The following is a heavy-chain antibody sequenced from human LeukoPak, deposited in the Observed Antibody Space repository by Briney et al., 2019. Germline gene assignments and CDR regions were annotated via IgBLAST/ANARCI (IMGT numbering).Heavy chain of an antibody. J-gene: IGHJ3*02. CDR1: GGSISSYY. V-gene: IGHV4-59*08. D-gene: IGHD3-22*01. CDR2: IYYSGST. CDR3: ARHVVGYYYDSSAFDI. Sequence: LETLSLTCTVSGGSISSYYWSWIRQPPGKGLEWIGYIYYSGSTNYNPSLKSRVTISVDTSKNQFSLKLSSVTAADTAVYYCARHVVGYYYDSSAFDIWGQGTMVTVSS.